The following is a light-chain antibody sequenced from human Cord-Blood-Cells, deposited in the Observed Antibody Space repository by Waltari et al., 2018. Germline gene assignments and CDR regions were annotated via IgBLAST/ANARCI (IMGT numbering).Light chain of an antibody. CDR2: DAS. Sequence: DIVLTQSPATLSLSPGERATLSCRARQSVSSYLAWYPQKPGQAPRLLIYDASNRDTGIPARFSGSGSGTDFTLTISSLAPEEFAVYYCQQRSNWPTWTFGQGTKVEIK. CDR1: QSVSSY. CDR3: QQRSNWPTWT. J-gene: IGKJ1*01. V-gene: IGKV3-11*01.